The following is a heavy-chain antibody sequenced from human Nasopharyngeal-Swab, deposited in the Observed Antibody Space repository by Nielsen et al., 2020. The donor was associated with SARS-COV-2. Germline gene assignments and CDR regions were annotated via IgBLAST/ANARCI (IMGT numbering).Heavy chain of an antibody. CDR3: AIISHDYGDFFDY. CDR1: GFTFSSYW. V-gene: IGHV3-74*01. J-gene: IGHJ4*02. CDR2: INSDGSST. D-gene: IGHD4-17*01. Sequence: ESLKISCAAPGFTFSSYWMHWVRQAPGKGLVWVSRINSDGSSTSYADSVKGRFTISRDNAKNTLYPQMNSLRTEDTAVYYCAIISHDYGDFFDYWGQGTLVTVSS.